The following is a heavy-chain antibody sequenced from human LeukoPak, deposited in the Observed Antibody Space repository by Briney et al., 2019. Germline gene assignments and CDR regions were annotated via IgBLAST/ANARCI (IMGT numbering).Heavy chain of an antibody. Sequence: GGSLRLSCAASGFTFSSYWMSWVRQAPGKGRGGVANIKQEGSEKYYVDSVKGRFTISRDNAKTSLYLQMNSLRAEDKAVYYCARVTTRYYYGSGSYYFFDYWGQGTLVTVSS. CDR2: IKQEGSEK. CDR3: ARVTTRYYYGSGSYYFFDY. D-gene: IGHD3-10*01. J-gene: IGHJ4*02. V-gene: IGHV3-7*01. CDR1: GFTFSSYW.